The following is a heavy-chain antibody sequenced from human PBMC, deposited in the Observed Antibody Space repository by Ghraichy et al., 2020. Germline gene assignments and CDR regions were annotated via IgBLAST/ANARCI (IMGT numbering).Heavy chain of an antibody. CDR1: GGTFSSYA. V-gene: IGHV1-69*13. CDR2: IIPIFGTA. J-gene: IGHJ6*02. Sequence: SVKVSCKASGGTFSSYAISWVRQAPGQGLEWMGGIIPIFGTANYAQKFQGRVTITADESTSTAYMELSSLRSEDTAVYYCASSSWYLRPNYYYGMDVWGQGTTVTVSS. D-gene: IGHD6-13*01. CDR3: ASSSWYLRPNYYYGMDV.